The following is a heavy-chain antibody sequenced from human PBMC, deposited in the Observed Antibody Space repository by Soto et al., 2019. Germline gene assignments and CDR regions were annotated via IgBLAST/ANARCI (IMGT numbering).Heavy chain of an antibody. CDR1: GFTLSSYN. CDR3: TRDRPPHNTGWAIFVY. D-gene: IGHD6-19*01. CDR2: ISGVNSDV. V-gene: IGHV3-48*02. J-gene: IGHJ4*02. Sequence: EVQLLESGGGLVQPGGSLRLSGAASGFTLSSYNMNWVRQAPGKGLEWVSFISGVNSDVFYADSVKGRFTISRDNAKNALYLQMNSLRDEDTSVYYCTRDRPPHNTGWAIFVYWVQGTLVTVSS.